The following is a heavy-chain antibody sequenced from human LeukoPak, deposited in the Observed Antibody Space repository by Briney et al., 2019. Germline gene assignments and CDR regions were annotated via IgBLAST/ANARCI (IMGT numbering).Heavy chain of an antibody. Sequence: ASVKVSCKASGYTFTSYAMHWVRQAPGQRLEWMGWINAGNGNTKYSQKFQGRVTITRDTSASTAYMELSSLRSENTAVYYCARRNSSGWYNWFDPWGQGTLVTVSS. CDR1: GYTFTSYA. CDR2: INAGNGNT. V-gene: IGHV1-3*01. D-gene: IGHD6-19*01. J-gene: IGHJ5*02. CDR3: ARRNSSGWYNWFDP.